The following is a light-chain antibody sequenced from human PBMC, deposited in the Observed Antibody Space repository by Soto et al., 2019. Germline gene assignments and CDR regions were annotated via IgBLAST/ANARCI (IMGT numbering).Light chain of an antibody. Sequence: TSLSASVGDRVTITCRASQGISSALAWYQQKPGKAPKLLIYDASSLESGVPSRFSGSGSGTDFTLTISSLQPEDFATYYCQQFNSFFGQGTRLEIK. CDR1: QGISSA. CDR3: QQFNSF. V-gene: IGKV1-13*02. J-gene: IGKJ5*01. CDR2: DAS.